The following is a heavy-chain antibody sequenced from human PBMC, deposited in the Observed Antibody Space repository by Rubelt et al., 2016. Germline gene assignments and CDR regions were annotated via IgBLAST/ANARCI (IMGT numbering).Heavy chain of an antibody. J-gene: IGHJ5*02. CDR1: GGSISSGGYY. D-gene: IGHD1-26*01. CDR2: IYYSGST. Sequence: QVQLQESGPGLVKPSQTLSLTCTVSGGSISSGGYYWSWIRQHPGKGLEWIGYIYYSGSTYYNPSRKSRVTISVDTSKNQFSLKLSSVTAADTAVYYCVRGGVRSGSYGRVSAWFDPWGQGALVTVSS. CDR3: VRGGVRSGSYGRVSAWFDP. V-gene: IGHV4-31*03.